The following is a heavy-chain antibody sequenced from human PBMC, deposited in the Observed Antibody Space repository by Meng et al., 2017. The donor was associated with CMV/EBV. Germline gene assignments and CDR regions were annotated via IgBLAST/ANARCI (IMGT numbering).Heavy chain of an antibody. CDR1: TFTLSNHD. Sequence: GGSLRLSCSSSTFTLSNHDMNWVRQAPGKGLEWLSHINRGDSVIAYADSVRGRFTISRDIAKNSLCLQMNSLRVEDTALYYCTKDQGISGYSMDVWGQGTTVTVSS. J-gene: IGHJ6*02. CDR3: TKDQGISGYSMDV. D-gene: IGHD3-3*01. CDR2: INRGDSVI. V-gene: IGHV3-48*03.